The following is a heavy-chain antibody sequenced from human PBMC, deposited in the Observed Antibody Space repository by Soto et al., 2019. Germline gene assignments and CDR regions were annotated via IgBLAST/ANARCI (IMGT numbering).Heavy chain of an antibody. V-gene: IGHV3-7*03. D-gene: IGHD3-16*01. CDR3: ARAGGGNPGRADY. Sequence: EVQLVESGGGLVQPGGSLRLSCAASGFTFSSYWMSWVRQAPGKGLEWVANIKQDGSEKYYVDSVKGRFTISRDNAKNSLYLQMNSVRAEDTAVYYCARAGGGNPGRADYWGQGTLVTVSS. J-gene: IGHJ4*02. CDR1: GFTFSSYW. CDR2: IKQDGSEK.